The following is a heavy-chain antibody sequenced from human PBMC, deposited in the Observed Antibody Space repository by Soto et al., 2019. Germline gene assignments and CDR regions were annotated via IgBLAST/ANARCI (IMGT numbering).Heavy chain of an antibody. J-gene: IGHJ6*02. CDR3: ARLDGSGTYVDYSYYGLGV. D-gene: IGHD3-10*01. V-gene: IGHV5-51*01. Sequence: GESLKISCRGSGYTFTSYWIAWVRQMPGKSLDLMGIIYPGDSDTRYSPSFEGQVTISADTSSSTSYVRWRSLKASDTAMYYCARLDGSGTYVDYSYYGLGVWGQGTKVTVSS. CDR1: GYTFTSYW. CDR2: IYPGDSDT.